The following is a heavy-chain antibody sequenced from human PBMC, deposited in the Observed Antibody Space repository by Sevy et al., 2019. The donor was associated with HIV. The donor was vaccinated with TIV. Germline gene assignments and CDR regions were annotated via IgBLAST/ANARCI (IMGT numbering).Heavy chain of an antibody. CDR1: GFTLDDYD. J-gene: IGHJ4*02. D-gene: IGHD2-2*01. V-gene: IGHV3-20*01. CDR2: INRNGGST. Sequence: GGSLRLSCAASGFTLDDYDMSWVRQAPGKGLEWVSGINRNGGSTGYADSVKGRFTISRDNAKNSLYLQMNSLRAEDTALYHCARDSPGSLVVPAAIVNDYWGQGTLVTVSS. CDR3: ARDSPGSLVVPAAIVNDY.